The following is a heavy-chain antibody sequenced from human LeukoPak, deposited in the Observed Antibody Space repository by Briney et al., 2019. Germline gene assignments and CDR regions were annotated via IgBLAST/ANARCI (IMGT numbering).Heavy chain of an antibody. Sequence: GGSLRLSCAASGFTFSNYAMSWVRQAPGKGLEWVSDISGSGGSTYYADSVKGRFTISRDNSKNTLYLQMNSLRAEDTAVYYCAKVETIAAAGRNFDYWGQGTLVTVSS. CDR3: AKVETIAAAGRNFDY. D-gene: IGHD6-13*01. V-gene: IGHV3-23*01. CDR1: GFTFSNYA. CDR2: ISGSGGST. J-gene: IGHJ4*02.